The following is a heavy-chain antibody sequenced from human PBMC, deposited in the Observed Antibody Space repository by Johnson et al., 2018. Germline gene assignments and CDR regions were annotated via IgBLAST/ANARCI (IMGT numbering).Heavy chain of an antibody. CDR1: GGSFSSYY. V-gene: IGHV4-34*01. CDR3: ARHMDRSGYFQH. D-gene: IGHD3/OR15-3a*01. Sequence: QEQLQQGGAGLLKHTETLSLSCAMYGGSFSSYYWSWIRQPPGRGLEWNGEITHSGKPNYNPSLKSRVTISRDTSKNQVSLKLTSVTAADTAVYYCARHMDRSGYFQHWGQGTLVIVSS. J-gene: IGHJ1*01. CDR2: ITHSGKP.